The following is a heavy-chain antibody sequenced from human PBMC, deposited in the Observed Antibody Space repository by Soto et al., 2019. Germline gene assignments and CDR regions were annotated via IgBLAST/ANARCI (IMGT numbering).Heavy chain of an antibody. CDR3: ARWGSGYCSSTSYYLYY. CDR2: ISSSSTI. CDR1: GFTFSSYS. Sequence: EVQLVESGGGLVQPGGSLRLSCAASGFTFSSYSMNWVREAPGKGLVWVSYISSSSTIYYADSVNGRFTISRDNAKNSLYLQMNSLRDEDTAVYYCARWGSGYCSSTSYYLYYWGQGTPVTVS. V-gene: IGHV3-48*02. J-gene: IGHJ4*02. D-gene: IGHD2-2*01.